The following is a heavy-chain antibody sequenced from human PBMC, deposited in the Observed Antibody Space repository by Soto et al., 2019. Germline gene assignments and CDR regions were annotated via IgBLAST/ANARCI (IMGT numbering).Heavy chain of an antibody. J-gene: IGHJ5*02. V-gene: IGHV1-3*01. CDR3: ALDSLTGYYKGWFDP. D-gene: IGHD3-9*01. CDR1: GYTFTSYA. CDR2: INAGNGNT. Sequence: GASVKVSCKASGYTFTSYAMHWVRQAPGQRLEWMGWINAGNGNTKYSQKFQGRVTITRDTSASTAYMELSSLRSEDTAVYYCALDSLTGYYKGWFDPWGQGTLVTVSS.